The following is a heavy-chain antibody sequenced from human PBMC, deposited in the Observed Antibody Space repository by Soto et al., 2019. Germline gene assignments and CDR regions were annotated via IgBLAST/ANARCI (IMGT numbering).Heavy chain of an antibody. CDR3: ARGNYYDSSGYFDY. J-gene: IGHJ4*02. V-gene: IGHV4-30-4*02. D-gene: IGHD3-22*01. Sequence: PSETLSLTCTVSGGSISSGDYYWSWIRQPPGKGLEWIGYIHYSGSTYHNPSLKSRVTISVDTSKKQFSLKLSSVTAADTAVYYCARGNYYDSSGYFDYWGRGTLVTV. CDR2: IHYSGST. CDR1: GGSISSGDYY.